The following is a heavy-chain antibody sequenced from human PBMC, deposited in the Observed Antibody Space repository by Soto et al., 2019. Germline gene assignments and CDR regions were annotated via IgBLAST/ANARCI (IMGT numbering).Heavy chain of an antibody. CDR1: GGSISSGGHY. J-gene: IGHJ3*02. CDR3: ARDHPGYCISTSCYGDAFDI. Sequence: PSETLSLTCTVSGGSISSGGHYWSWIRQHPGKGLEWIGYIYYSGSTYYDPSLKSRVTISVDTSKNQFSLKLSSVTAADTAVYYCARDHPGYCISTSCYGDAFDIWGQGTMVT. CDR2: IYYSGST. D-gene: IGHD2-2*01. V-gene: IGHV4-31*03.